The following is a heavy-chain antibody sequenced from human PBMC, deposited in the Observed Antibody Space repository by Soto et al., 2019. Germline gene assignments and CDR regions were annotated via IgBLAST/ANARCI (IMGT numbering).Heavy chain of an antibody. J-gene: IGHJ4*02. CDR2: ISAYNGNT. CDR1: GYTFTNYA. CDR3: ARAWFGDFVYYFDY. Sequence: QVQLVQSGAEVKKPGASVKVSCKASGYTFTNYAISCVRQAPGQGLEWMGWISAYNGNTNYAQKLQSRFTMTTDTSTSSASMELRSLRSDDTAVYYCARAWFGDFVYYFDYWGQGTLVTVSS. V-gene: IGHV1-18*01. D-gene: IGHD3-10*01.